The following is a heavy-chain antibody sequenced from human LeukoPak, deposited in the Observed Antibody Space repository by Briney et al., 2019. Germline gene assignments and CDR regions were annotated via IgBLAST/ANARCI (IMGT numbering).Heavy chain of an antibody. D-gene: IGHD6-19*01. CDR2: ISYDGSNK. V-gene: IGHV3-30*04. CDR3: AREGVAGTAYYYYYMDV. Sequence: GGSLRLSCAASGFTFSSYAMHWVRQAPGKGLEWVAVISYDGSNKYYADSVKGRFTISRDNSKNTLYMQMNSLRAEDTAVYYCAREGVAGTAYYYYYMDVWGKGTTVTVSS. J-gene: IGHJ6*03. CDR1: GFTFSSYA.